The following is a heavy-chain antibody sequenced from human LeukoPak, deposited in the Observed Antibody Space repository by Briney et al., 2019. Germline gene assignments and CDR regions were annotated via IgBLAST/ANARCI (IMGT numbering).Heavy chain of an antibody. J-gene: IGHJ4*02. V-gene: IGHV4-34*01. CDR2: VNLQGST. CDR3: AREGGPYRPLDY. Sequence: KPGGSLRLSCAASGFTFSSYAMSWVRQAPGKGLEWIGEVNLQGSTNYNPSLMGRVAISVDTSENHISLQLTSVTAADTAVYYCAREGGPYRPLDYSGQGTLVTVSS. CDR1: GFTFSSYA.